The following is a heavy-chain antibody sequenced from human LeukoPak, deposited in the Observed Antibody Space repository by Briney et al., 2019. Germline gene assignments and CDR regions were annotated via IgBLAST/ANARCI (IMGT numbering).Heavy chain of an antibody. CDR2: IIPIFGTA. CDR3: ARSVVRGVMRYYYYMDV. D-gene: IGHD3-10*01. CDR1: GGTFSSYA. V-gene: IGHV1-69*05. Sequence: KVSCKASGGTFSSYAISWVRQAPGQGLEWMGGIIPIFGTANYAQKFQGRVTITTDESTSTAYMELSSLRSEDTAVYYCARSVVRGVMRYYYYMDVWGKGTTVTVSS. J-gene: IGHJ6*03.